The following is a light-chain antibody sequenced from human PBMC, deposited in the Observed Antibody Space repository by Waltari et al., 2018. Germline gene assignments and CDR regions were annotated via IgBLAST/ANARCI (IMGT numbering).Light chain of an antibody. Sequence: QSALTQPASVSGSPGQSITISCTGPNNDIGSYNLFSWYQQHPGKAPQVILFEINKRPSAFSNRFSGSKSGNTASLTVSGLHPEAEADYYCCSYAGTPRVVFGGGTKLTIL. V-gene: IGLV2-23*02. CDR1: NNDIGSYNL. CDR2: EIN. CDR3: CSYAGTPRVV. J-gene: IGLJ2*01.